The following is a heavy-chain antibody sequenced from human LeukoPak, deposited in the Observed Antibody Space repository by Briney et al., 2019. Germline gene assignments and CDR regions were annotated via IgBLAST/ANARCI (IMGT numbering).Heavy chain of an antibody. J-gene: IGHJ4*02. CDR3: ARGKSRGSHIDY. D-gene: IGHD1-26*01. CDR2: IVVGSGNT. V-gene: IGHV1-58*02. Sequence: SVKVSCKASGFTFTSSAMQWVRQARGQRLEWIGWIVVGSGNTNYAQKFQERVTITRDMSTSTAYMELSSLRSEDTAMYYCARGKSRGSHIDYWGQGTLVTVSS. CDR1: GFTFTSSA.